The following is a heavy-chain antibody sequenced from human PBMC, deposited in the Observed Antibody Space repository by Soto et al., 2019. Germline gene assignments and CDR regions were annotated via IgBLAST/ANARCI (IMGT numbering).Heavy chain of an antibody. J-gene: IGHJ4*02. CDR3: AKEPYCSGGSCYPQDY. Sequence: QVQLVEFGGGVVQPGRSLRLSCAASGFTFSSYGMHWVRQAPGKGLEWVAVISYDGSNKYYADSVKGRFTISRDNSKNTLYLQMNSLRAEDTAVYYCAKEPYCSGGSCYPQDYWGQGTLVTVSS. D-gene: IGHD2-15*01. V-gene: IGHV3-30*18. CDR2: ISYDGSNK. CDR1: GFTFSSYG.